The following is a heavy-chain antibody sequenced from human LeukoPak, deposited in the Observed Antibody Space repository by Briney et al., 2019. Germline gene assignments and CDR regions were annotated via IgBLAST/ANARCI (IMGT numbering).Heavy chain of an antibody. D-gene: IGHD3-9*01. CDR2: IYTSGST. Sequence: SETLSLTCTVSGGSISSGSYYWSWIRQPAGKGLEWIGRIYTSGSTNCNPSLKSRVTISVDTSKNQFSLKLSSVTAADTAVYYCARLTGYYFDYWGQGTLVTVSS. J-gene: IGHJ4*02. V-gene: IGHV4-61*02. CDR1: GGSISSGSYY. CDR3: ARLTGYYFDY.